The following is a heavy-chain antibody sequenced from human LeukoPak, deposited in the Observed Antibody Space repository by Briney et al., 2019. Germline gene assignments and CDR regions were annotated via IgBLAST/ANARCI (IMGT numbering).Heavy chain of an antibody. J-gene: IGHJ3*02. Sequence: GGSLRLSCAASGFTFSSYGMHWVRQAPGKGLEWVANIKQDGSEKYYVDSVKGRFTISRDNAKNSLYLQMNSLRAEDTAVYYCARDFSDYYDSSGYYVGAFDIWGQGTMVTVSS. CDR1: GFTFSSYG. V-gene: IGHV3-7*01. D-gene: IGHD3-22*01. CDR3: ARDFSDYYDSSGYYVGAFDI. CDR2: IKQDGSEK.